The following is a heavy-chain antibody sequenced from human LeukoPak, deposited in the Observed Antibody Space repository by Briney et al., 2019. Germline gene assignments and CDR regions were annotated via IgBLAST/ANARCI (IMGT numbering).Heavy chain of an antibody. CDR3: ASTFAGRRE. V-gene: IGHV3-7*01. CDR2: IKQDGSEK. Sequence: TGGSLRLSCAASGFTFGNYWMSWVRQAPGKGLEWVANIKQDGSEKYYVDSVKGRFTISRDNAKSSLYLQMNSLRAEDTAVYYCASTFAGRREWGQGTLVTVSS. D-gene: IGHD3-16*01. J-gene: IGHJ4*02. CDR1: GFTFGNYW.